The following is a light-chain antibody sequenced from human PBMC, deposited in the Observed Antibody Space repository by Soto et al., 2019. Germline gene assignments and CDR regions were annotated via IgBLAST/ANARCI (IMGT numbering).Light chain of an antibody. CDR2: SAF. V-gene: IGKV3-20*01. CDR1: QSVSSSY. J-gene: IGKJ1*01. Sequence: IGLATRRERLYLSAGGRAKLSCKASQSVSSSYLAWYQQKPGQAPRLLIYSAFSRATGIPDRFICSGSGTDFTLTISFLEPEDFVVYYCQVSGRLLTTFAEGTKVDNK. CDR3: QVSGRLLTT.